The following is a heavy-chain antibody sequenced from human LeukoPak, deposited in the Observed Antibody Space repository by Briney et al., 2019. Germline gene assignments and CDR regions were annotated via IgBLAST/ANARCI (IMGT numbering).Heavy chain of an antibody. CDR3: AKGTATVTSRFFDY. CDR1: GFTFSYYA. CDR2: ISDNSGST. D-gene: IGHD2-21*02. J-gene: IGHJ4*02. Sequence: PGGSLRLSCAASGFTFSYYAMHWVRQAPGKGLEWVSTISDNSGSTYYPDSVKGRFTISRDDSKNTLYLQMKSLRAEETAVYYCAKGTATVTSRFFDYWGQGTLVTVSS. V-gene: IGHV3-23*01.